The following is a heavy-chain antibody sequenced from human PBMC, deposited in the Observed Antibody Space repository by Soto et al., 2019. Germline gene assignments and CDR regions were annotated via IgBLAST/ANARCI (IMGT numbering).Heavy chain of an antibody. CDR3: ASEYYDFWSGYRYFDY. CDR2: IKQDGSEK. V-gene: IGHV3-7*01. J-gene: IGHJ4*02. Sequence: GGSLRLSCAASGFTFSSYWMSWVRQAPGKGLEWVANIKQDGSEKYYVDSVKGRFTISRDNAKNSLYLQMNSLRAEDTAVYYCASEYYDFWSGYRYFDYWGQGTLVTVSS. CDR1: GFTFSSYW. D-gene: IGHD3-3*01.